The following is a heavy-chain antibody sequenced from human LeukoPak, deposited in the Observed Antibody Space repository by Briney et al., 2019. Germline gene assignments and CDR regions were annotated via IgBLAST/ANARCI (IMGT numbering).Heavy chain of an antibody. CDR3: AKGRLIIDVLWTVFDP. V-gene: IGHV3-9*01. J-gene: IGHJ5*02. CDR1: GFTFDDYA. Sequence: GRSLRLSCAASGFTFDDYAMHWVRQAPGKGLEWVSGISWNSGSIGYADSVKGRFTISRDNAKNSLYLQMNSLRAEDTALYYCAKGRLIIDVLWTVFDPWGQGTLVTVSS. D-gene: IGHD3-10*01. CDR2: ISWNSGSI.